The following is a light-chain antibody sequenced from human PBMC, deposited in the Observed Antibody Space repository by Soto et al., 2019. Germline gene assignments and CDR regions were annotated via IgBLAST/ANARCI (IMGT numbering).Light chain of an antibody. Sequence: DIHMTQSPSSVSASVGDRVTISCRASQDISNWLAWYQQKPGEAPKFLIYAASNLQSGVPSKFSGSGSGTDFTLTISSLQPEDFAVYYCQQARRFPITFGQGTRLEIK. CDR1: QDISNW. CDR2: AAS. V-gene: IGKV1-12*01. J-gene: IGKJ5*01. CDR3: QQARRFPIT.